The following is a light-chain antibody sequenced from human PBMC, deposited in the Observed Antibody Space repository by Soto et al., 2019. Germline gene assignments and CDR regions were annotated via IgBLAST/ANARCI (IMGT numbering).Light chain of an antibody. CDR1: QTIDSS. CDR2: KAC. Sequence: DIQLTQSPSTLSASVGDRVTITCRTSQTIDSSLAWYQQKPGKAPQVLIYKACSLESGVPSRFSGSESGTEFTLTISSLQPDDFATYYCQQYKNYSWTFGQGTKLEIK. J-gene: IGKJ1*01. V-gene: IGKV1-5*03. CDR3: QQYKNYSWT.